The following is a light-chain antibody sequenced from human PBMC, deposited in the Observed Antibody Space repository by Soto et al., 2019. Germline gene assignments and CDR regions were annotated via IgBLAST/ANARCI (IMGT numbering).Light chain of an antibody. CDR3: SLYTSSTTLV. CDR1: SSDVGGYNY. J-gene: IGLJ2*01. CDR2: EVN. Sequence: QSALTQPASVSGSPGQSITISCTGTSSDVGGYNYLSWYQQHSGKAPKLMIYEVNNRPPGVSNRFSGSKSGNTASLTISELQADDEADYYCSLYTSSTTLVVGCRTTLTVL. V-gene: IGLV2-14*01.